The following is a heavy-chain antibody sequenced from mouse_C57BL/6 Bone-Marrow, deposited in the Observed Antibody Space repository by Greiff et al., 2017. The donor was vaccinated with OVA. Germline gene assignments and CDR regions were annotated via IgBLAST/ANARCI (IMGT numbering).Heavy chain of an antibody. J-gene: IGHJ2*01. CDR3: TSYGNFDY. V-gene: IGHV14-4*01. Sequence: VQLQQSGAELVRPGASVTLSCTASCFPLPYDYMHWVKQRPEQGLEWIGWIDPENGDTEYASKFQGKATITADTSSNTAYLQLSSLTSEDTAVYYCTSYGNFDYWGQGTTLTVSS. CDR2: IDPENGDT. CDR1: CFPLPYDY. D-gene: IGHD2-1*01.